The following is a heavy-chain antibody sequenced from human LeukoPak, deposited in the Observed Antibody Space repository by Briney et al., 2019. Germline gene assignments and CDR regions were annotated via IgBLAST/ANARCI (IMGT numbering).Heavy chain of an antibody. J-gene: IGHJ4*02. CDR2: MNPNSGNT. Sequence: ASVKVSCKASGGTFSSYDINWVRQATGQGLEWMGWMNPNSGNTGYAQKFQGRVTMTRNTSISTAYMELSSLRSEDTAVYYCARVEMATARRFDYWGQGTLVTVSS. CDR3: ARVEMATARRFDY. CDR1: GGTFSSYD. D-gene: IGHD5-24*01. V-gene: IGHV1-8*01.